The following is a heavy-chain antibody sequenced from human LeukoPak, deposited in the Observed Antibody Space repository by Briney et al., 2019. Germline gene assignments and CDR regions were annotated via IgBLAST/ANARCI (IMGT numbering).Heavy chain of an antibody. CDR3: ARDPTRGGYSGYVGYYFDY. J-gene: IGHJ4*02. Sequence: PGRSLRLSCAASGFTFSSYAMHWVRQAPGKGLEWVAVISYDGSNKYYADSVKGRFTISRDNSKNTLYLQMNSLRAEDTAVYCCARDPTRGGYSGYVGYYFDYWGQGTLVTVSS. V-gene: IGHV3-30-3*01. CDR1: GFTFSSYA. CDR2: ISYDGSNK. D-gene: IGHD5-12*01.